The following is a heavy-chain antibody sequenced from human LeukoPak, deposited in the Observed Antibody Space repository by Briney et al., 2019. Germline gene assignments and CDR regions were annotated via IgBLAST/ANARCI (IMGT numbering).Heavy chain of an antibody. V-gene: IGHV3-15*01. CDR1: GFTFSNAW. CDR3: TREDIVVVVAATGAFDI. J-gene: IGHJ3*02. Sequence: GGSLRLSCAASGFTFSNAWMNWVRQAPGKGLEWVGRIKSKTDGGTTDSPAPVKNRFTISRDDSKNTLYLQMNSLKTEDTAVYYCTREDIVVVVAATGAFDIWGQGTMVTVSS. CDR2: IKSKTDGGTT. D-gene: IGHD2-15*01.